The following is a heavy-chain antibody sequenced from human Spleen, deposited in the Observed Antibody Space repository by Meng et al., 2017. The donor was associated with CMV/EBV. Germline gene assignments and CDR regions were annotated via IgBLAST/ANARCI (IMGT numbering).Heavy chain of an antibody. CDR2: ISWDGGST. J-gene: IGHJ6*02. D-gene: IGHD6-19*01. CDR1: GFAFSRHA. CDR3: EKDLESSGWRGGGYYYYGMDV. Sequence: GGPLRLSCAASGFAFSRHAMSWVRQAPGKGLEWVSLISWDGGSTYYEDSVKGRFTISRDNSKNSLYLQMNSLRTEDTALYYCEKDLESSGWRGGGYYYYGMDVWGQGTTVTVSS. V-gene: IGHV3-43*01.